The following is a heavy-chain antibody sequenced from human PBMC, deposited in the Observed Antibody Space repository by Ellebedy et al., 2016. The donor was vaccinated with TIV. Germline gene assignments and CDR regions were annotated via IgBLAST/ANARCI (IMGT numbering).Heavy chain of an antibody. V-gene: IGHV3-74*01. J-gene: IGHJ1*01. CDR1: EFTFSNYW. CDR2: TSRYGSST. D-gene: IGHD4-17*01. CDR3: VRDLFSPTYGFQH. Sequence: GESLKISCAASEFTFSNYWMPWVRQAPGTGLVWVSRTSRYGSSTTYADSVKGRFTISRDNSKNTLYLQMSNLRVEDTALYYCVRDLFSPTYGFQHWGHGTLVTVSS.